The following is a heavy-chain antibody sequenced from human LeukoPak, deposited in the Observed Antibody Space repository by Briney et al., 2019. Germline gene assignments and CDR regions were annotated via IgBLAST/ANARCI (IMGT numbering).Heavy chain of an antibody. V-gene: IGHV4-4*02. CDR1: GPPINLGYR. D-gene: IGHD3-10*01. J-gene: IGHJ4*02. CDR3: ARDDTGVMRGIRFYF. CDR2: IYHSGST. Sequence: SDTLSLPCAFWGPPINLGYRLGSVRPPPGKGLEWIGEIYHSGSTNHNPSLKSRHTISVDKSKSQFSLNLSSVTAGDSGACDWARDDTGVMRGIRFYFWGQGTLVTVSS.